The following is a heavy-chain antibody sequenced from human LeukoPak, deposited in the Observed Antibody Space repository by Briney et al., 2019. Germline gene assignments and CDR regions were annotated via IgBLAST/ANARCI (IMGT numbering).Heavy chain of an antibody. J-gene: IGHJ3*02. CDR2: INPNSGGT. CDR1: GYTFTGYY. CDR3: ARPFTTIAARRFDAFDI. D-gene: IGHD6-6*01. V-gene: IGHV1-2*02. Sequence: ASVKVSCKASGYTFTGYYMHWVRQAPGQGLEWMGWINPNSGGTNYAQKFQGRVTMTRDTSISTAYMELSRLRSDDTAVYYCARPFTTIAARRFDAFDIWGQGTMVTVSS.